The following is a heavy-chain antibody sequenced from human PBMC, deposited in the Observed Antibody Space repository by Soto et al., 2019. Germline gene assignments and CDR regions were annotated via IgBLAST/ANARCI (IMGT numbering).Heavy chain of an antibody. CDR2: IAYDGSNA. J-gene: IGHJ3*02. CDR1: GFTFRNYA. D-gene: IGHD6-19*01. V-gene: IGHV3-30-3*01. CDR3: TRDPLIAVAAYDAFDI. Sequence: QVQLVESGGGVVPPGGSLRLSCAASGFTFRNYAMHWVRQAPGKGLECLAVIAYDGSNAFYRDSVKGRFTISRDNSKNTLYLHMNSLRSEDTGVYYCTRDPLIAVAAYDAFDIWGQGTSVTVSS.